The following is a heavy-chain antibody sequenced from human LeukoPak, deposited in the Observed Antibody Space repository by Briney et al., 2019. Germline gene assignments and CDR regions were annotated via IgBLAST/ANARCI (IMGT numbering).Heavy chain of an antibody. Sequence: GGSVRHSCAASGFTFSDYDMHWVRQATGKGLEWVSTIGTAGDTYYTGAVKGRFTISRENAKNSLYLQMNSLRAGDTAVYYCARVAKERVGGVYYFDYWGQGTLVTVSS. V-gene: IGHV3-13*01. CDR3: ARVAKERVGGVYYFDY. CDR2: IGTAGDT. D-gene: IGHD1-1*01. J-gene: IGHJ4*02. CDR1: GFTFSDYD.